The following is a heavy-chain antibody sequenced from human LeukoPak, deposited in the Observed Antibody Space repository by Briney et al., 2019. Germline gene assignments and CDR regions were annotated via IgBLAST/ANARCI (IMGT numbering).Heavy chain of an antibody. D-gene: IGHD1-26*01. Sequence: SGGSLRLSCAASGFTFSSYWMSWVRQAPGKGLEWVANIKQDGSEKYYVDSVKGRFTISRDNAKNSLYLQMNSLRAEDTAVYYCARARTRYSGSYGGAFDIWGQGTMVTVSS. V-gene: IGHV3-7*01. CDR1: GFTFSSYW. CDR3: ARARTRYSGSYGGAFDI. CDR2: IKQDGSEK. J-gene: IGHJ3*02.